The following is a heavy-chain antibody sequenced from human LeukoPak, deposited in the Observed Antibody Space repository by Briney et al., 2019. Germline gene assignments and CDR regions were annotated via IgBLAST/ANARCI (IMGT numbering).Heavy chain of an antibody. V-gene: IGHV4-59*10. D-gene: IGHD3-22*01. J-gene: IGHJ4*02. CDR2: IYTSGST. CDR1: GGSFSGYY. Sequence: SETLSLTCAVYGGSFSGYYWSWIRQSPGKGLEWIGRIYTSGSTNYNPSLKSRVTISVDTSKNQFSLKLSSVTAADTAVYYCAGVGGYYRVDYWGQGTLVTVSS. CDR3: AGVGGYYRVDY.